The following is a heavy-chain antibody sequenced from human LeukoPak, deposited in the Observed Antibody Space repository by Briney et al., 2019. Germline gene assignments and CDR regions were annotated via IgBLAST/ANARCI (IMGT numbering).Heavy chain of an antibody. CDR1: GFTFSSYA. D-gene: IGHD6-13*01. V-gene: IGHV3-23*01. CDR2: ISGSGGST. Sequence: GGSLRLSCAASGFTFSSYAMSWFRQAPGKGLEWVSAISGSGGSTYYADSVKGRFTISRDNSKNTLYLQMNSLRAEDTAVYYCAKDGIAAAGTNWFDPWGQGTLVTVSS. CDR3: AKDGIAAAGTNWFDP. J-gene: IGHJ5*02.